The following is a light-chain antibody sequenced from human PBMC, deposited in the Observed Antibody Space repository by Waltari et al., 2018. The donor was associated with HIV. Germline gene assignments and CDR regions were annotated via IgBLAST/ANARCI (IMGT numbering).Light chain of an antibody. CDR3: QQYGSSLHS. J-gene: IGKJ2*03. V-gene: IGKV3D-20*01. Sequence: EIVLTQSPANLSLSPGERAPLSCGASQRVSSSYLAWYQQKPGLAPSLLIDDASRRATGIPDRFSGSGSGTDFTLTISRLEPEDFAVYYCQQYGSSLHSFGQGTKLEIK. CDR2: DAS. CDR1: QRVSSSY.